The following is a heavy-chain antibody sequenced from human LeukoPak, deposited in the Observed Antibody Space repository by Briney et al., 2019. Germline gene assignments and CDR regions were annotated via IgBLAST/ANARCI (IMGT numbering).Heavy chain of an antibody. V-gene: IGHV3-21*01. CDR2: ISTSSSYI. CDR1: GFTFSSYG. J-gene: IGHJ4*02. D-gene: IGHD3-10*01. Sequence: GGSLRLSCAASGFTFSSYGMHWVRQAPGKGLEWVSSISTSSSYIYYADSVKGRFTISRDNAKKSLYLQMDSLRAEDTAVYYCARERYNYGPGEVDYWGQGTLVTVSS. CDR3: ARERYNYGPGEVDY.